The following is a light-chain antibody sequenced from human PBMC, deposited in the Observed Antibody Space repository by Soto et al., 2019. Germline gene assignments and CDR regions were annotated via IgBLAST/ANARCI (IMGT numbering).Light chain of an antibody. J-gene: IGLJ3*02. CDR1: SGHSTYV. Sequence: QSVLTQSSSASASLGSSVKLTCTLSSGHSTYVIAWHQQQPGKAPRYLMNLEDSGSYNRGSGVPDRFSGSSSGADRYLTISNLQFEDEADYYCETWDSNTWVFGGGTKLTVL. CDR2: LEDSGSY. V-gene: IGLV4-60*02. CDR3: ETWDSNTWV.